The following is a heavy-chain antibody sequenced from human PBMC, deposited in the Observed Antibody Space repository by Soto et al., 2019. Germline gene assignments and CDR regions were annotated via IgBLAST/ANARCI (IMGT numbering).Heavy chain of an antibody. D-gene: IGHD4-17*01. CDR2: IWYDGSNK. J-gene: IGHJ4*02. CDR3: GREEIWGGGALYGDYLH. Sequence: PGGSLRLSCAASGFTFSSYGMHWVRQAPGKGLEWVAVIWYDGSNKYYADSVKGRFTISRDNSKNTLYLQMNSLRAEDTAVYYCGREEIWGGGALYGDYLHWGQGTLVTVSS. CDR1: GFTFSSYG. V-gene: IGHV3-33*01.